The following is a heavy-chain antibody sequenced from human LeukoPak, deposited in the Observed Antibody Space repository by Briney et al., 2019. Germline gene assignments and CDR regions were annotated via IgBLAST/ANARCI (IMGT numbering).Heavy chain of an antibody. Sequence: GASVKVSCKASGYTFKSYGSIWVRQAPGQGLEWMGYISPASGRTTYAQNLQGRVTLTTDTPTTTAHMELRSLRPDDTAVYYCAREMWCSSGDCYLNVFDFWGQGTLVTVSP. V-gene: IGHV1-18*01. CDR2: ISPASGRT. J-gene: IGHJ3*01. CDR3: AREMWCSSGDCYLNVFDF. D-gene: IGHD2-21*02. CDR1: GYTFKSYG.